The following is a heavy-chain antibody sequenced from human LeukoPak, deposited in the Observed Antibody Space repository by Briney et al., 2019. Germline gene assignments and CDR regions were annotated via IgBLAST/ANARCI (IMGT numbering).Heavy chain of an antibody. CDR3: ARDVVGALDF. V-gene: IGHV3-7*01. J-gene: IGHJ4*02. CDR1: GFTFSSYW. D-gene: IGHD1-26*01. Sequence: GGSLRLSCVASGFTFSSYWTAWVRQAPGKGPEWVANIREDGSDKNYVDSMRGRFAISRDNAKNSLYLQMNSLRPEDAAVYYCARDVVGALDFWGQGTLVSVSS. CDR2: IREDGSDK.